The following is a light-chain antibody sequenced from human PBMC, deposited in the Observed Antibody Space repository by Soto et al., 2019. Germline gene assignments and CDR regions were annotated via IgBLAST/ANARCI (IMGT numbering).Light chain of an antibody. J-gene: IGKJ1*01. CDR2: GAS. CDR1: QSVSSSY. CDR3: QQYGSSPRT. Sequence: EIVLTQSPGTLSLSPGGRATLSCRASQSVSSSYLAWYQQKPGQAPRLLIHGASTRATGFPARFSGSGSGTDFTLTISSLQSEDFAVYYCQQYGSSPRTFGQGTKVDIK. V-gene: IGKV3-20*01.